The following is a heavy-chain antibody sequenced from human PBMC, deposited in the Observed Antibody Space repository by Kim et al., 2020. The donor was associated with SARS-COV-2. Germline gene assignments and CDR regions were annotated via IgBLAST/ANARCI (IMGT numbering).Heavy chain of an antibody. Sequence: KGRFTISRDNSKNTLYLQMNRLRAEDTAVYYCARSHVTGYSYGTYWYFDLWGRGTLVTVSS. V-gene: IGHV3-30*07. CDR3: ARSHVTGYSYGTYWYFDL. D-gene: IGHD5-18*01. J-gene: IGHJ2*01.